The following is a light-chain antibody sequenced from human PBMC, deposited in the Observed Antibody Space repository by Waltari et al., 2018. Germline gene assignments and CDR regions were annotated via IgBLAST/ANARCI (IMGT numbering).Light chain of an antibody. CDR2: GNS. CDR1: SSNIGAGYD. V-gene: IGLV1-40*01. CDR3: QSYDSLSGSM. J-gene: IGLJ3*02. Sequence: QSVLTQPPSVSGAPGQRVTISGTGSSSNIGAGYDVHWYQHLPGKVPKLLIYGNSARPSGVPLRFSGSKSGTSAYLAITGLQAEDEATYYCQSYDSLSGSMFGGGTKLTVL.